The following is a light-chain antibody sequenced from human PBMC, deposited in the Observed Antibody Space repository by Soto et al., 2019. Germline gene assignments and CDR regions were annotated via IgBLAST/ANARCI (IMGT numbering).Light chain of an antibody. V-gene: IGKV3-15*01. Sequence: EVVMTQSPATLSVSPGERATLSCRASQSVSSKLAWYQQKLGQAPRLLIYGASTRATGIPARFSGSGSATEFTLTISSLQSEDLAIYYCQHYNNWPHTFGQGTRLEIK. CDR2: GAS. CDR1: QSVSSK. J-gene: IGKJ5*01. CDR3: QHYNNWPHT.